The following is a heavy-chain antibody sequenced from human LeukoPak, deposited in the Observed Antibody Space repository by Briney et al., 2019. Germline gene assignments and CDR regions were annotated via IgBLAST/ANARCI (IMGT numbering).Heavy chain of an antibody. D-gene: IGHD7-27*01. J-gene: IGHJ4*02. Sequence: SSETLSLTCSVSGGSISNYFWTWIGQPPGKGLEWIGYIYSSGSTYYNPSLKSRVTISVDTSKNRFSLKLSTVTAADTAVYYCARRPTGDPKFDYWGQGTLVTVSS. V-gene: IGHV4-59*08. CDR3: ARRPTGDPKFDY. CDR2: IYSSGST. CDR1: GGSISNYF.